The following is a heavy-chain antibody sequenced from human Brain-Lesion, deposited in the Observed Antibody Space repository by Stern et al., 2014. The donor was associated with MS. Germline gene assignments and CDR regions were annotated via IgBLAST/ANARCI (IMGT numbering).Heavy chain of an antibody. CDR2: IFYNGST. V-gene: IGHV4-61*02. CDR3: ARGRVVPGFQYYATDV. CDR1: GGSISTGGYY. Sequence: QLPLQESGPGLVKPSQTLSLSCTVSGGSISTGGYYWSWIRQPPGKGLEWIGRIFYNGSTSYNPSLNSLVTLSINNIQNQLSLRIISMTAADTAVYYCARGRVVPGFQYYATDVWGQGTTVIVSS. D-gene: IGHD2-2*01. J-gene: IGHJ6*02.